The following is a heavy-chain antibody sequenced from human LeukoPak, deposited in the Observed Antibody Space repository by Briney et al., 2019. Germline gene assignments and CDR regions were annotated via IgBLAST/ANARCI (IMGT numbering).Heavy chain of an antibody. V-gene: IGHV3-7*03. J-gene: IGHJ4*02. D-gene: IGHD3-9*01. CDR1: GFTFSRYW. CDR3: AKGNILTGPPDY. CDR2: IKQDGNEK. Sequence: QPGGSLRLSCAASGFTFSRYWMSWVRQAPGKGLEWVAKIKQDGNEKWYVDSVKGRVTISRDNSKNSLYLQMNSLRTEDTAFYYCAKGNILTGPPDYWGQGTLVTVSS.